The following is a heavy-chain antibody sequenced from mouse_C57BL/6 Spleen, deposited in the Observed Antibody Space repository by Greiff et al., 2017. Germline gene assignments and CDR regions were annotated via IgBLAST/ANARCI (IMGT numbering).Heavy chain of an antibody. CDR1: GYSFTGYY. CDR2: INPSTGGT. CDR3: ARKFPLYDGYFFDY. V-gene: IGHV1-42*01. D-gene: IGHD2-3*01. Sequence: VQLKESGPELVKPGASVKISCKASGYSFTGYYMNWVKQSPEKSLEWIGEINPSTGGTTYNQKFKAKATLTVDKSFSTAYMQLKSLTSEDSAVYYCARKFPLYDGYFFDYWGQGTTLTVSS. J-gene: IGHJ2*01.